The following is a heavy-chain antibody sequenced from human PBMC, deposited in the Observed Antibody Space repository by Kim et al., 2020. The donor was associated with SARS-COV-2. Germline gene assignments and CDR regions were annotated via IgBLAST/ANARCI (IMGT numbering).Heavy chain of an antibody. Sequence: YYNPSLTGRLTPSAETSKNQFSVKLTSVTPADTAVFYCARHLRGSSWFDSWGQGTLVTVSS. V-gene: IGHV4-39*01. D-gene: IGHD6-13*01. CDR3: ARHLRGSSWFDS. J-gene: IGHJ5*01.